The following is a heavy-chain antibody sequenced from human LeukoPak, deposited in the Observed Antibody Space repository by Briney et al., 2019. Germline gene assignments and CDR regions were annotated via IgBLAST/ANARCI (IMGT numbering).Heavy chain of an antibody. V-gene: IGHV4-34*01. D-gene: IGHD3-9*01. Sequence: PSETLSLTCAAYGGSFSGYYWSWIRQPPGKGLEWIGEINHSGSTNYNPSLKSRVTISVDTSKNQFSLKLSSVTAADTAVYYCARAGYYDIFNYWGQGTLVTVSS. CDR2: INHSGST. CDR1: GGSFSGYY. J-gene: IGHJ4*02. CDR3: ARAGYYDIFNY.